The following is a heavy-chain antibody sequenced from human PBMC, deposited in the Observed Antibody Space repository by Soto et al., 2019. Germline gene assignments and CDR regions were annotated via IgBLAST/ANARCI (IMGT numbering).Heavy chain of an antibody. J-gene: IGHJ3*02. CDR3: ARSWGGIAACEEWDAFDI. CDR2: ISAYNGNT. Sequence: QVQLVQSGAEVKKPGASGKVSCKASGYTFPSYGISWVRQAPGQGLEGMGWISAYNGNTNYAQKLQGRVTMTADTRRGTGFLELRSLRSDETALYYCARSWGGIAACEEWDAFDIWGQGTMVTVSS. D-gene: IGHD6-13*01. V-gene: IGHV1-18*01. CDR1: GYTFPSYG.